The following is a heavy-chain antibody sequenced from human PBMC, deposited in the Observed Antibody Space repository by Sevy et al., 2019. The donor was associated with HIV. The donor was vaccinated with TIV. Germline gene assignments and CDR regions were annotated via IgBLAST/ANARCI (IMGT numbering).Heavy chain of an antibody. D-gene: IGHD6-19*01. V-gene: IGHV3-53*01. CDR2: IYSGGST. J-gene: IGHJ4*02. CDR1: GFTVSSNY. CDR3: ARGGLTVALDY. Sequence: GGSLRLSCAASGFTVSSNYMSWVRQAPGKGLEWVSFIYSGGSTYYADSVKGRFTISRDNSKNTLYLQMNSLRAEDTAVYYCARGGLTVALDYWGQGTLVTVSS.